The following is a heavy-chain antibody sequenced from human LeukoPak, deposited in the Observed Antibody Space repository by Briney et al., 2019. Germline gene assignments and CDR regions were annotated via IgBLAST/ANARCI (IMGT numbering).Heavy chain of an antibody. Sequence: GGSLRLSCAASGFTFSSSAMSWVRQAPGKGLEWVSAISNNGGYTYYADSVQGRFTISRDNSKNTLYLQMNSLRAEDTAVYYCARDHKSASSWYGSFGMDVWGQGTTVTVSS. D-gene: IGHD6-13*01. CDR2: ISNNGGYT. J-gene: IGHJ6*02. V-gene: IGHV3-23*01. CDR3: ARDHKSASSWYGSFGMDV. CDR1: GFTFSSSA.